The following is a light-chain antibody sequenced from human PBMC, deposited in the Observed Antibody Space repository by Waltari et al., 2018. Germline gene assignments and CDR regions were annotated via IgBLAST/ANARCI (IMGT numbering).Light chain of an antibody. CDR2: GNT. J-gene: IGLJ7*01. CDR1: HSNIGANFD. V-gene: IGLV1-40*01. Sequence: QSVLTQPSSVSGAPGQRVTISCTGSHSNIGANFDVHWYQQLPGVAPKLLIYGNTYRPSAVPARFSASTSGTSASLAITRLQPEEKAYYYCQSYDPDQTASVFGGGTLVTVL. CDR3: QSYDPDQTASV.